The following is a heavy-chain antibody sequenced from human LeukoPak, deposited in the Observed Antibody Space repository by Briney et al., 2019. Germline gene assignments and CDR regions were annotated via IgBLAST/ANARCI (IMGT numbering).Heavy chain of an antibody. CDR2: LSYSGDT. CDR1: GGSVSTGRWC. V-gene: IGHV4-61*01. J-gene: IGHJ4*02. D-gene: IGHD1-1*01. CDR3: ARGVTYNVLDY. Sequence: SETLSLTCTVSGGSVSTGRWCWSWIRQPPGQGLEGIGYLSYSGDTNYNPSLKSRVTISVDTSTNQFFLKLTSVTAADTAVYYGARGVTYNVLDYWGQGTRVTVSS.